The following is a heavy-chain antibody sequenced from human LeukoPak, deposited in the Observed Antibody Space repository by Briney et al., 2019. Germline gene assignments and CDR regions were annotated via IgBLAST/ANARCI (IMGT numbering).Heavy chain of an antibody. CDR1: GFTFSSYG. CDR2: ISYDGSNK. D-gene: IGHD3-10*01. CDR3: AKAGLSPVLDY. Sequence: PGGSLRLSCAASGFTFSSYGMHWVRQAPGKGLEWVAVISYDGSNKYYADSVKGRFTISRDNFKNTLYLQMNSLRAEDTAVYYCAKAGLSPVLDYWGQGTLVTVSS. V-gene: IGHV3-30*18. J-gene: IGHJ4*02.